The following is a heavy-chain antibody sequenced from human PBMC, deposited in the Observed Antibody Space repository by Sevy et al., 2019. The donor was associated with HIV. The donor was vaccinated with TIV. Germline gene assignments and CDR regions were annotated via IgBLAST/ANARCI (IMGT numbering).Heavy chain of an antibody. V-gene: IGHV3-30-3*01. CDR2: ISYDGSNK. D-gene: IGHD3-3*01. CDR1: GFTFSSYA. Sequence: GGSLRLSCAASGFTFSSYAMHWVRQAPGKGLEWVAVISYDGSNKYYADSVKGQFTISRDNSKNTLYLQMNSLRAEDTAVYYCARGYYDFWSGYQPQNYYYYGMDVWGQGTTVTVSS. CDR3: ARGYYDFWSGYQPQNYYYYGMDV. J-gene: IGHJ6*02.